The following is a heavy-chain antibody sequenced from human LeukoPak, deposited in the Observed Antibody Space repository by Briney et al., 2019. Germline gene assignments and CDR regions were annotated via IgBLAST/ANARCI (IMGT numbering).Heavy chain of an antibody. CDR2: ISYDGSNK. CDR1: GFTFSSYG. J-gene: IGHJ4*02. V-gene: IGHV3-30*18. CDR3: AKGQYYGSGSSFDY. Sequence: GRSLRLSCAASGFTFSSYGVHWVRQAPGKGLEWVAVISYDGSNKYYADSVKGRFTISRDNSKNTLYLQMNSLRAEDTAVYYCAKGQYYGSGSSFDYWGQGTLVTVSS. D-gene: IGHD3-10*01.